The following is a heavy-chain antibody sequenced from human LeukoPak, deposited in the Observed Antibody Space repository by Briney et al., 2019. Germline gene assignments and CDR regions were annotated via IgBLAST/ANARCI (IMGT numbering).Heavy chain of an antibody. Sequence: PGGSLRLSCAASGFTFSSYSMNWVRQAPGKGLEWVSSISSSSSYIYYADSVRGRFTISRDNAKNSLYLQMNSLRAEDTAVYYCARGGATTGNDYWGQGTLVTVSS. CDR3: ARGGATTGNDY. CDR2: ISSSSSYI. V-gene: IGHV3-21*01. CDR1: GFTFSSYS. J-gene: IGHJ4*02. D-gene: IGHD1-26*01.